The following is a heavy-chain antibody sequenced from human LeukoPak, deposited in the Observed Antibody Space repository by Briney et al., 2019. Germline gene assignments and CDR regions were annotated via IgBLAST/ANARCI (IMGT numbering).Heavy chain of an antibody. CDR2: ISYDGSNK. V-gene: IGHV3-30*18. CDR1: GFTFSSYG. CDR3: AKEEDDYGGKD. D-gene: IGHD4-23*01. Sequence: GRSLKLSCAASGFTFSSYGMHWVRQAPGKGLEWVAVISYDGSNKYYADSVKGRFTISRDNSKNTLYLQMNSLRAEDTAVYYCAKEEDDYGGKDWGQGTLVTVSS. J-gene: IGHJ4*02.